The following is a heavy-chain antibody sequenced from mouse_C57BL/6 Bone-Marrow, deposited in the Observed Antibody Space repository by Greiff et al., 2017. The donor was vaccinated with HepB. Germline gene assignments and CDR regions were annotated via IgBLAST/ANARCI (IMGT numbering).Heavy chain of an antibody. V-gene: IGHV5-12*01. CDR2: ISNGGGST. J-gene: IGHJ1*03. CDR1: GFTFSDYY. Sequence: EVHLVESGGGLVQPGGSLKLSCAASGFTFSDYYMYWVRQTPEKRLEWVAYISNGGGSTYYPDTVKGRFTISRDNAKNTLYLQMSRLKSEDTAMYYCARHTPSSYYGSRGWYFDVWGTGTTVTVSS. D-gene: IGHD1-1*01. CDR3: ARHTPSSYYGSRGWYFDV.